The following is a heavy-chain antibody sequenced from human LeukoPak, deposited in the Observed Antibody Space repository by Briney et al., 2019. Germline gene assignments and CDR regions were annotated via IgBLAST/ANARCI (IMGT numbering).Heavy chain of an antibody. CDR3: ARPPMGVGALE. D-gene: IGHD1-26*01. CDR1: GYTFTNYD. V-gene: IGHV1-8*01. J-gene: IGHJ4*02. Sequence: GASVKVSCKDSGYTFTNYDINWVRQAAGQGPEWMGWMRPSNGNTGYAQKFQGRVTMTRNTSINTAYMELSSLRSDDTAVYYCARPPMGVGALEWGQGTLVTVSS. CDR2: MRPSNGNT.